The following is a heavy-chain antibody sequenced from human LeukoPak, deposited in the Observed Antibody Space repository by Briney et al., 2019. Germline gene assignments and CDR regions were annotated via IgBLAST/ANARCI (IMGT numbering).Heavy chain of an antibody. CDR3: ARGGGDY. D-gene: IGHD2-15*01. V-gene: IGHV3-53*01. CDR1: GFIVSSSY. Sequence: PGGSLRLSCAASGFIVSSSYMIWVRQAPGRGLEWVTVIYSGGSTYYADSVKGRFTISRDNSKNTLYLQKNSLRADDTAVYYCARGGGDYWGQGTLVSVSS. J-gene: IGHJ4*02. CDR2: IYSGGST.